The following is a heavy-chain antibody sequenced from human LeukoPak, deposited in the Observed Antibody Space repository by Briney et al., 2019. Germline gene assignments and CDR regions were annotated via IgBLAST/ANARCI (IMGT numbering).Heavy chain of an antibody. CDR2: ISDGGWT. V-gene: IGHV3-23*01. CDR3: AKECDYGNTSHMPCY. CDR1: AVPPSNYA. D-gene: IGHD4-17*01. J-gene: IGHJ4*02. Sequence: PGGSLRLSCAASAVPPSNYAMSWVRQAPGKGLEWVSSISDGGWTAYTDSVKGRFFISRETATNTLYLQMNSLRVEDTAVYYCAKECDYGNTSHMPCYWGQGTLVTVSS.